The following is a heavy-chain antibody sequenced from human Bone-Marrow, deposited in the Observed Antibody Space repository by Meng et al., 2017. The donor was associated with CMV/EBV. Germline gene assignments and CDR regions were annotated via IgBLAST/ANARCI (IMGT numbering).Heavy chain of an antibody. V-gene: IGHV1-2*02. J-gene: IGHJ4*02. CDR2: INPNSGGT. CDR1: GYTFTSYY. Sequence: ASVQVSCKASGYTFTSYYMHWVRQAPGQGLEWMGWINPNSGGTNYAQKFQGRVTMTRDTSISTAYMELSRLRSDDTAVYYCARSLRRSSSSSAGFDYWGQGTLVTVSS. CDR3: ARSLRRSSSSSAGFDY. D-gene: IGHD6-6*01.